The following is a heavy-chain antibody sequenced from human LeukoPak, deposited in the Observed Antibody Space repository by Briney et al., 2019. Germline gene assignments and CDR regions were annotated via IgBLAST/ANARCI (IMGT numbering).Heavy chain of an antibody. CDR2: ISPTGGNT. J-gene: IGHJ4*02. CDR3: AKDIQCTY. D-gene: IGHD2-8*01. V-gene: IGHV3-23*01. CDR1: GFTFSSAA. Sequence: PGVSLRLSCAASGFTFSSAAMTWVREAPGKGLEWVSLISPTGGNTFYADSVKGRFTISRDNSKNTLYLEMNSLRAEDTAVYFCAKDIQCTYWGQGALVTVSS.